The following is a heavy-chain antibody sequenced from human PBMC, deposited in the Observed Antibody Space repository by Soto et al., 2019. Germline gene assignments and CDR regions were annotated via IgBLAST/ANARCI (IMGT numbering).Heavy chain of an antibody. CDR3: ARDQKQQLVNYYYYMDV. J-gene: IGHJ6*03. Sequence: ASVKVSCKASGYTFTSYAMHWVRQAPGQRLEWMGWINAGNGNTKYSQKFQGRVTITRDTSASTAYMELSSLRSEDTAVYYCARDQKQQLVNYYYYMDVWGKGTTVTVSS. D-gene: IGHD6-13*01. CDR2: INAGNGNT. V-gene: IGHV1-3*01. CDR1: GYTFTSYA.